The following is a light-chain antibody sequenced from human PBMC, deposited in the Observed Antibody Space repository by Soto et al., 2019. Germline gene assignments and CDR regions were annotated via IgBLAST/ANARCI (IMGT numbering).Light chain of an antibody. Sequence: QSVLTQRASVSGSPGQSITISCTGTSSVVGSYNLVSWYQQHPGKAPKLMIYEVSKRPSGVSNRFSGSKSGNTASLTISGLQAEDEADYYCCSYAGSSAHVFGTGTKVTVL. CDR1: SSVVGSYNL. J-gene: IGLJ1*01. V-gene: IGLV2-23*02. CDR3: CSYAGSSAHV. CDR2: EVS.